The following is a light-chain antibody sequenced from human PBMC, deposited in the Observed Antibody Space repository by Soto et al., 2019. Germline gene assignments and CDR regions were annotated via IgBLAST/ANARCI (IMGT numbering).Light chain of an antibody. J-gene: IGKJ4*02. V-gene: IGKV3-11*01. Sequence: EIVMTQSPATLSVSPGERATLSCRASQSVSSNLAWYQQKPGQAPRLLIDGASNRATGIPARFSGSGSGTDFTLTISSLEPEDFAVYFCQQRSSWPRTFGGGTKVDIK. CDR3: QQRSSWPRT. CDR2: GAS. CDR1: QSVSSN.